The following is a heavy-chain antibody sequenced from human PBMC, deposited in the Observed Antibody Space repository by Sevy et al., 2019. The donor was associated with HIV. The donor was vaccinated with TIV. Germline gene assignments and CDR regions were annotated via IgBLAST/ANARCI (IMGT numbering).Heavy chain of an antibody. J-gene: IGHJ4*02. CDR1: GFTFDDYG. D-gene: IGHD3-16*01. CDR2: INWNGGST. CDR3: AREEGGSSPNDY. V-gene: IGHV3-20*04. Sequence: GGSLRLSCAASGFTFDDYGMSWVRQAPGKGLEWVSGINWNGGSTGYLDSVKGRFNISRDNTKNSLYLQMNSLRAEDTALYYCAREEGGSSPNDYWGQGTLVTVSS.